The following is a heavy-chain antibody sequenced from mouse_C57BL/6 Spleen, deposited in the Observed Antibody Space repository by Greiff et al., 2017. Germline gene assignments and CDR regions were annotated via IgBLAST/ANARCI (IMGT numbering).Heavy chain of an antibody. CDR2: IYPGSGST. Sequence: VQLQQPGAELVKPGASVKMSCKASGYTFTSYWITWVKQRPGQGLEWIGDIYPGSGSTNYNEKFKSKATLTVDTSSSTAYMQLSSLTSEDSAVYDCARGTAQAHYFDYWGQGTTLTVSS. D-gene: IGHD3-2*02. CDR1: GYTFTSYW. V-gene: IGHV1-55*01. J-gene: IGHJ2*01. CDR3: ARGTAQAHYFDY.